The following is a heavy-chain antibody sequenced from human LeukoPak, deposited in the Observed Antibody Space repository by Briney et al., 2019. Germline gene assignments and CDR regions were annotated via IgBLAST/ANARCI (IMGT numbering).Heavy chain of an antibody. CDR2: ISPYNGDT. D-gene: IGHD2-2*01. J-gene: IGHJ5*02. V-gene: IGHV1-18*01. CDR3: ARGFCSSFSCYFDWFDP. Sequence: ASVKVSCKASGYDFTSYGLSWVRQAPGQGLEWMGGISPYNGDTSYAQKFQGRVTMTTDTSTTTAYMELRSLVSDDTAVYYCARGFCSSFSCYFDWFDPWGQGTLVTVSS. CDR1: GYDFTSYG.